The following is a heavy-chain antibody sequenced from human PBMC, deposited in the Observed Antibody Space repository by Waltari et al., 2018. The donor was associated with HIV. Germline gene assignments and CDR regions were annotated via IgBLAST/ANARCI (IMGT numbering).Heavy chain of an antibody. V-gene: IGHV3-15*01. CDR3: TSEEDYGSGSHFDY. Sequence: EVQLVESGGELLKPGGCLGLACAASGFTFMGIWVLWVRQAPGKGLEWVGRIKTKGDGGATDYAAAVKGRFTISRDDSKNTVYLQMNSLKIEDTAVYYCTSEEDYGSGSHFDYWGQGTLVTVSS. J-gene: IGHJ4*02. CDR2: IKTKGDGGAT. CDR1: GFTFMGIW. D-gene: IGHD3-10*01.